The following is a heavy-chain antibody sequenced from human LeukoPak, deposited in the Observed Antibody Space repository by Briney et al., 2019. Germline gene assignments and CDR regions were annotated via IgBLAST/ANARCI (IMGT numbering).Heavy chain of an antibody. D-gene: IGHD5-12*01. V-gene: IGHV3-21*01. CDR2: ISGSSYYI. J-gene: IGHJ4*02. CDR3: ARHSDYDHFDY. CDR1: GFTFSTYN. Sequence: GRSLRLSCAASGFTFSTYNMNWVRQAPGKGLEWVSSISGSSYYIYYADSMKGRFTISRDNAKKSVYLQMNSLRAEDTAVYYCARHSDYDHFDYWGQGTLVTVSS.